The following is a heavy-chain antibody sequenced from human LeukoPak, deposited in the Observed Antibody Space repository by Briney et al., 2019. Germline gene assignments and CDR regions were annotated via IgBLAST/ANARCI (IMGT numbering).Heavy chain of an antibody. CDR1: GFTFRSYN. CDR2: ISSSSSYI. Sequence: GGSLRLSCAASGFTFRSYNMNWVRQAPGKRPEWVSSISSSSSYIYYADSVKGRFTISRDNAKNSLYLQMNSLRAEDTALYYCAGGASRADYWGQGTLVTVSS. V-gene: IGHV3-21*01. J-gene: IGHJ4*02. CDR3: AGGASRADY.